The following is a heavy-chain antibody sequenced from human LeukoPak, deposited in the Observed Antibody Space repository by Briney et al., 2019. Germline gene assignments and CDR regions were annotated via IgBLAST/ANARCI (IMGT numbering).Heavy chain of an antibody. CDR2: INPSGGST. CDR3: ARDESWGYHSY. D-gene: IGHD3-22*01. J-gene: IGHJ4*02. V-gene: IGHV1-46*01. CDR1: GYTFTSYY. Sequence: ASVKVSCKASGYTFTSYYMHWVRQAPGQGLEWMGIINPSGGSTSYAQKFQGRVTMTWDTSTSTVYMELSSLRSEDTAVYYCARDESWGYHSYWGQGTLVTVSS.